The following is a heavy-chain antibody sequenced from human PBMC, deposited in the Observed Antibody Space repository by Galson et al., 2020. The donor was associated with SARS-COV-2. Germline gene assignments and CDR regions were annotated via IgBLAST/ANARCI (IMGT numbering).Heavy chain of an antibody. CDR1: GTTISSGSYS. J-gene: IGHJ3*02. D-gene: IGHD4-17*01. Sequence: SETLSLTCDVSGTTISSGSYSWNWIRQPPGKGPEWLGYISHSGGTYYNPSLKSRVTISGDRSKNQFSLRLSSVTAADTAVYYCARLHYGEYAPEAFDIWGPGTRVTVAS. V-gene: IGHV4-30-2*01. CDR3: ARLHYGEYAPEAFDI. CDR2: ISHSGGT.